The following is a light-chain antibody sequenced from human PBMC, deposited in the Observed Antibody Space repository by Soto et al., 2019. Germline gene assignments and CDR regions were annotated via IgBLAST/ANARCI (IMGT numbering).Light chain of an antibody. Sequence: QSALTQPPSASGSPGQSVTISCTGTSSDVGGYNYVSWYQQHPGKAPKLMIYEVSKRPSGVPDRLSGSKSGNTASLTVSGLQAEDEADYYCTSHAGSINLVFGGGTKLTVL. CDR3: TSHAGSINLV. CDR2: EVS. CDR1: SSDVGGYNY. J-gene: IGLJ2*01. V-gene: IGLV2-8*01.